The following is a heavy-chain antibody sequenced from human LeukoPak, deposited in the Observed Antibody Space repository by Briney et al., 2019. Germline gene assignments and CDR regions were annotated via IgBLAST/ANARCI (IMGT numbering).Heavy chain of an antibody. CDR2: INPNSGGT. V-gene: IGHV1-2*02. CDR1: GYSFTDYY. D-gene: IGHD3-22*01. J-gene: IGHJ6*02. CDR3: ARGTVDSSGFPYGMDV. Sequence: ASVKVSCKASGYSFTDYYMHWVRQAPGQGLEWMGWINPNSGGTNYAQKFQGRVTMTRDTSISTAYMDLSRLRSDATAVYYCARGTVDSSGFPYGMDVWGQGTTVTVSS.